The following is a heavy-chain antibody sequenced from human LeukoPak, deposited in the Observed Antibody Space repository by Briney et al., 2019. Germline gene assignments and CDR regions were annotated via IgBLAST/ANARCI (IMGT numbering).Heavy chain of an antibody. Sequence: GGSLRLSCAASGFTFSSYEMNWVRQAPGKGLEWVSYISSSGSTIYYADSVKGRFTISRDNAKNSLYLQMISLRAEDTAVYYCAREYSSSWSNAFDIWGQGTMVTVSS. J-gene: IGHJ3*02. D-gene: IGHD6-13*01. CDR2: ISSSGSTI. V-gene: IGHV3-48*03. CDR3: AREYSSSWSNAFDI. CDR1: GFTFSSYE.